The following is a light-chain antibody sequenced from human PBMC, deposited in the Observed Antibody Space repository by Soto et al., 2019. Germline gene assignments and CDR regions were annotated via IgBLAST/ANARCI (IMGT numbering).Light chain of an antibody. Sequence: QSALTQPASVSGSTGQSITISCTGTSSDFGGYNYVSWYQQHPGKAPKLMIYDVSNRPSGVSNRFSGSKSGNTASLTISGLQAEDEADYYCSAYTSSSTLLFGGGTQLTVL. CDR1: SSDFGGYNY. V-gene: IGLV2-14*01. CDR2: DVS. J-gene: IGLJ2*01. CDR3: SAYTSSSTLL.